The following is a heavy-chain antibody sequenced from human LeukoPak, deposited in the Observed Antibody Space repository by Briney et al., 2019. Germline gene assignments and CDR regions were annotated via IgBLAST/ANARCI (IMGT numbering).Heavy chain of an antibody. V-gene: IGHV4-4*07. CDR1: GGSISGYY. Sequence: SETLSLTCTGSGGSISGYYWSWIRQPADKGLEWIGRIYSSGYTNYNPSLKSRVTMSVDTSKNQFSLKLSSVTAADTAVYYCARGKHDFDSWGQGTLVTVSS. CDR2: IYSSGYT. J-gene: IGHJ4*02. CDR3: ARGKHDFDS.